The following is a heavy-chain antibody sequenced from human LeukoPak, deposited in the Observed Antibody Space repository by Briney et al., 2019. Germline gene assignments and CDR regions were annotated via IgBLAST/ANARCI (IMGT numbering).Heavy chain of an antibody. CDR1: GGSFSGYY. CDR3: ARDHSWFGEFDY. D-gene: IGHD3-10*01. J-gene: IGHJ4*02. Sequence: SETLSLTCAVYGGSFSGYYWSWIRQPPGKGLEWIGEINHSGSTNYNPSLKSRVTISVDTSKNQFSLKLSSVTAADTAVYYCARDHSWFGEFDYWDQGTLVTVSS. CDR2: INHSGST. V-gene: IGHV4-34*01.